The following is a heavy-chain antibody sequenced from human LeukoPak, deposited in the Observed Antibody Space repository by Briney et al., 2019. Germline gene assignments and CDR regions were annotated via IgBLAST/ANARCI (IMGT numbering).Heavy chain of an antibody. Sequence: SETLSLTCAVYGGSFSGYYWSWIRQPPGKGLEWIGEINHSGSTNYNPSLKSRVTISVDTSKNQFSLKLSSVTAADTAVYYCASSIAARPDYFDYWGQGTLVTVSS. CDR1: GGSFSGYY. CDR2: INHSGST. CDR3: ASSIAARPDYFDY. V-gene: IGHV4-34*01. J-gene: IGHJ4*02. D-gene: IGHD6-6*01.